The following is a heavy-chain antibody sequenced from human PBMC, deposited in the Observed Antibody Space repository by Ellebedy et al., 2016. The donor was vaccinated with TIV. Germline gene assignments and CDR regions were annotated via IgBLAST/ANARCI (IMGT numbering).Heavy chain of an antibody. CDR3: ARSVEWYFEL. CDR2: ITGTNII. Sequence: GGSLRLSCGASGFTFSDYSMNWVRQAPGKGLEWISYITGTNIIHYADSVKGRFTISRDNAKNSLYLEMNGLRNEDTAVYYCARSVEWYFELWGRGTLVTVSS. V-gene: IGHV3-48*02. J-gene: IGHJ2*01. CDR1: GFTFSDYS.